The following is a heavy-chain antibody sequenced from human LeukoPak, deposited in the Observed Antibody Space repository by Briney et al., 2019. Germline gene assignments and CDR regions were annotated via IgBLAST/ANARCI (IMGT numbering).Heavy chain of an antibody. CDR2: INHSGST. Sequence: SETLSLTCAVYGGSFSGYYWSWIRQPPAKGLEWIGEINHSGSTYYNPSLKSRVTISVDTSKNQFSLKLSSVTAADTAVYYCARVGSSWRTNYFDFWGQGTLVTVSS. CDR1: GGSFSGYY. J-gene: IGHJ4*02. CDR3: ARVGSSWRTNYFDF. D-gene: IGHD6-13*01. V-gene: IGHV4-34*01.